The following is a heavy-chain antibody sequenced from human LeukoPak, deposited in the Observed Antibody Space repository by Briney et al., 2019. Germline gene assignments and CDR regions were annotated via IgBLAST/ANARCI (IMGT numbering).Heavy chain of an antibody. CDR1: GFTFSSYA. J-gene: IGHJ4*02. Sequence: PGRSLRLSCAASGFTFSSYAMHWVRQAPGKGLEWVAVISYDGSNNYYADSVKGRFTISRDNSKNTLFLQMNSLRAEDTAVYYCAKVGLTVTTILDYFDYWGQGTLVTVSS. V-gene: IGHV3-30*04. CDR2: ISYDGSNN. CDR3: AKVGLTVTTILDYFDY. D-gene: IGHD4-11*01.